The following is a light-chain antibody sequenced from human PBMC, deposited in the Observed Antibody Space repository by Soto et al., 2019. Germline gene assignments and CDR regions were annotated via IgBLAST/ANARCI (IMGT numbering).Light chain of an antibody. V-gene: IGLV2-23*02. J-gene: IGLJ1*01. CDR2: EVS. CDR3: CSYAGSSTFV. Sequence: QSVLNQPAYVSGSPGQSITISCTGTSSDVGSYNLVSWYQQHPGKAPKLMIYEVSKRPSGVSNRFSGSKSGNTASLTISGLQAEDEADYYCCSYAGSSTFVFGTGTKVTVL. CDR1: SSDVGSYNL.